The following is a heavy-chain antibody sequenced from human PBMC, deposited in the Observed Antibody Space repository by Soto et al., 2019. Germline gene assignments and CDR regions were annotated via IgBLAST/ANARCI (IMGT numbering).Heavy chain of an antibody. Sequence: EVQLVESGGGLVKPGGSLRLSCAASVFTFSSYSMNWVRQAPGKGLEWVSSISASGVYIYYADSLKGRFTVSRDNAKNLLYLQMNSLRAEDTAVYYCARDAVDWFLSGLYVWGQGTTVTVSS. J-gene: IGHJ6*02. D-gene: IGHD3-9*01. CDR3: ARDAVDWFLSGLYV. CDR1: VFTFSSYS. V-gene: IGHV3-21*01. CDR2: ISASGVYI.